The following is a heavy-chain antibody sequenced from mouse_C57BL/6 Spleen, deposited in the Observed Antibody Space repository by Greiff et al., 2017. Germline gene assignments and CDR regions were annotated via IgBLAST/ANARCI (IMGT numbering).Heavy chain of an antibody. Sequence: QVQLKESGPELVKPGASVKISCKASGYAFSSSWMNWVKQRPGKGLEWIGRIYPGDGDTNYNGKFKGKATLTADKSSSTAYMQLSSLTSEDSAVYFCAREGAVADYYAMDYWGQGTSVTVSS. D-gene: IGHD1-1*01. CDR3: AREGAVADYYAMDY. V-gene: IGHV1-82*01. J-gene: IGHJ4*01. CDR1: GYAFSSSW. CDR2: IYPGDGDT.